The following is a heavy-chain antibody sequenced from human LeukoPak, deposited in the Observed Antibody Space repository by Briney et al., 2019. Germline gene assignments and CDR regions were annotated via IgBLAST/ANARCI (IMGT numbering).Heavy chain of an antibody. CDR3: ARGSRGYYDSSGYSLLGY. Sequence: GESLKISCKGSGYSFTSYWIGWVRQMPGKGLEWMGIIYPGDSDTRYSPSFQGQVTTSADKSISTAYLQWSSLKASDTAMYYCARGSRGYYDSSGYSLLGYWGQGTLVTVSS. CDR1: GYSFTSYW. V-gene: IGHV5-51*01. CDR2: IYPGDSDT. D-gene: IGHD3-22*01. J-gene: IGHJ4*02.